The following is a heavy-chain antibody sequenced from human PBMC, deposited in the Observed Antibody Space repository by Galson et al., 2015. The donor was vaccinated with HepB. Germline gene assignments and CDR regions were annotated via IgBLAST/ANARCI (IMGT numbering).Heavy chain of an antibody. Sequence: SVKVSCKASGYTFTSYDVNWVRQAPGQGLEWMGWISAHNGNTNYAQKFQGRVTMTTDTSSSTAYMELRSLRSDDTAVYYCARGSYYYGSGSYTAYYHYMDVWGKGTTVTVSS. CDR2: ISAHNGNT. D-gene: IGHD3-10*01. CDR1: GYTFTSYD. CDR3: ARGSYYYGSGSYTAYYHYMDV. J-gene: IGHJ6*03. V-gene: IGHV1-18*01.